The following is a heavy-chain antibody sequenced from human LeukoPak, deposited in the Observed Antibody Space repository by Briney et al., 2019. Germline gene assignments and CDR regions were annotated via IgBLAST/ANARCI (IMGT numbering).Heavy chain of an antibody. CDR3: ARDLEARGSGPNWFDP. D-gene: IGHD3-10*01. CDR2: IIPTFGTA. V-gene: IGHV1-69*13. CDR1: GYTFTGYY. Sequence: GASVKVSCKASGYTFTGYYMHWVRQAPGQGLEWMGGIIPTFGTANYAQKFQGRVTITADESTSTAYMELSSLRSEDTAVYYCARDLEARGSGPNWFDPWGQGTLVTVSS. J-gene: IGHJ5*02.